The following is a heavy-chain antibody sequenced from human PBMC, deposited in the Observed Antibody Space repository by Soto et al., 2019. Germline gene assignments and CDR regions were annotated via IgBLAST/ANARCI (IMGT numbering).Heavy chain of an antibody. V-gene: IGHV3-74*01. D-gene: IGHD3-10*01. CDR1: GFTFSSYG. J-gene: IGHJ4*02. CDR2: INSDGSST. Sequence: GGSLRLSCAASGFTFSSYGMHWVRQAPGKGLVWVSRINSDGSSTSYADSVKGRFTISRDNAKNTLYLQMNSLRAEDTAVYYCARAIPLKVRGVIIIGGLDYWGQGTLVTVSS. CDR3: ARAIPLKVRGVIIIGGLDY.